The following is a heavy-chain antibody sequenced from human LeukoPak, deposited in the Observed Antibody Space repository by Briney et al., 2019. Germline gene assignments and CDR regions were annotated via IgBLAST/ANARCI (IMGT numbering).Heavy chain of an antibody. CDR1: GGSISSYY. V-gene: IGHV4-59*01. CDR3: ARGKSGWYFQWYFDY. CDR2: IYYSGST. Sequence: SETLSLTCTVSGGSISSYYWSWIRQPPGKGLEWIGYIYYSGSTNYNPSLKSRVTISVDTSKNQFSLKLSSVTAADTAVYYCARGKSGWYFQWYFDYWGQGTLVTVSS. J-gene: IGHJ4*02. D-gene: IGHD6-19*01.